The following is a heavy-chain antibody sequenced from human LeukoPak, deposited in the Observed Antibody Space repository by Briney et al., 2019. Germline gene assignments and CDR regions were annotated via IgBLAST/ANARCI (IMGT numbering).Heavy chain of an antibody. V-gene: IGHV3-23*01. J-gene: IGHJ6*02. CDR1: GFTFSRYA. Sequence: GGSLRLSCAASGFTFSRYAMSWVRQAPGKGLECVSAICGSGGTTYYADSVRGQFTISRDSSRNTLYLQMHSLRAEDMAVYYCAKGLDYYGSGGGMDVWGQGTTVTVS. CDR3: AKGLDYYGSGGGMDV. D-gene: IGHD3-10*01. CDR2: ICGSGGTT.